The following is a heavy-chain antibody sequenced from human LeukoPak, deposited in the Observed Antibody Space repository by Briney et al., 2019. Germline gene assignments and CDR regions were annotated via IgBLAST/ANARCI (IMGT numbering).Heavy chain of an antibody. CDR3: ARVRLAQRRCSGGSCYSGFDP. CDR2: IIPIFGTA. Sequence: SVKVSCKASGGTFSSYAISWVRQAPGQGLEWMGGIIPIFGTANYAQKFQGRVTITADESSSTAYMELSSLRSEDTAAYYCARVRLAQRRCSGGSCYSGFDPWGQGTLVTVSS. CDR1: GGTFSSYA. D-gene: IGHD2-15*01. V-gene: IGHV1-69*13. J-gene: IGHJ5*02.